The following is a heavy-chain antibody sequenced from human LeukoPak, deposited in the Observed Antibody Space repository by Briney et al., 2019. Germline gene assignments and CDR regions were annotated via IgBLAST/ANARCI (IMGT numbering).Heavy chain of an antibody. V-gene: IGHV1-2*02. CDR2: INPYSGGT. CDR3: VREGNELLSKNFDY. J-gene: IGHJ4*02. Sequence: GASVKVSCKASGFTFTGYYIHWVRQAPGQGLEWMGYINPYSGGTNSPQKFQGRVTMTTDTSISAAYMELSSLISDDTAMYYCVREGNELLSKNFDYWGQGTLVTVSS. CDR1: GFTFTGYY. D-gene: IGHD2-21*02.